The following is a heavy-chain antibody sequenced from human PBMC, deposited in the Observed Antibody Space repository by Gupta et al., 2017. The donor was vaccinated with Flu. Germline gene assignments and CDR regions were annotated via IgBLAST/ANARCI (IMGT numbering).Heavy chain of an antibody. J-gene: IGHJ6*03. V-gene: IGHV3-30*18. CDR1: GFTFNSYA. CDR3: AKSVAVASYYYYMDV. CDR2: ISYDGSYT. D-gene: IGHD3-16*01. Sequence: QVQLVESGGGVVHPGASLRLSCVGSGFTFNSYAIHWVRQAPGKGLEWVGVISYDGSYTFYTESVKGRFTVSRDNPKNTLFLQMNNLRTEDTGIYYCAKSVAVASYYYYMDVWGNGTTVTVSS.